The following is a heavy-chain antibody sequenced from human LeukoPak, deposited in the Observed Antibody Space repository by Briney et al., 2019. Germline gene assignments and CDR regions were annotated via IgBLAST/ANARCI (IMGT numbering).Heavy chain of an antibody. CDR2: IYYSGST. D-gene: IGHD1-26*01. V-gene: IGHV4-59*12. J-gene: IGHJ4*02. CDR1: GGSISSYY. CDR3: AREMGATDG. Sequence: SETLSLTCTVSGGSISSYYWSWIRQPPGKGLEWIGYIYYSGSTNYNPSLKSRVTISVDTSKNQFSLKLSSVAAADTAVYYCAREMGATDGWGQGTLVTVSS.